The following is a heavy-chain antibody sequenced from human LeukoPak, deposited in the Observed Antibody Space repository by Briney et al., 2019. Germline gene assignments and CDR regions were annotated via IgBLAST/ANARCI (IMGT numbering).Heavy chain of an antibody. J-gene: IGHJ6*03. CDR3: ARGTPVSTLPHYYYYMDV. CDR1: GYTFTSYG. Sequence: ASVKVSCKASGYTFTSYGISWVRQAPGQGLEWMGWISAYNGNTNYAQKLQGRVTMTTDTSTSTAYMELRSLRSDDTAIYFCARGTPVSTLPHYYYYMDVWGKGTTVIVSS. CDR2: ISAYNGNT. V-gene: IGHV1-18*01. D-gene: IGHD5/OR15-5a*01.